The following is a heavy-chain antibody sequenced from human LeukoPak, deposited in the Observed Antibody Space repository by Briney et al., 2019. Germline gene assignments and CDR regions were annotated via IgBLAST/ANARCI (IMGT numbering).Heavy chain of an antibody. CDR3: TSHSRSYLGYYYGMDV. J-gene: IGHJ6*02. Sequence: SETLSLTCAVYGGSFSGFYWTWIRQPPGKGLEWIGEINHSGSTNYNPSLKSRVTISVDTSKNQLSLKLSSVTAADTAVYYCTSHSRSYLGYYYGMDVWGQGTTVTVSS. CDR2: INHSGST. D-gene: IGHD1-26*01. CDR1: GGSFSGFY. V-gene: IGHV4-34*01.